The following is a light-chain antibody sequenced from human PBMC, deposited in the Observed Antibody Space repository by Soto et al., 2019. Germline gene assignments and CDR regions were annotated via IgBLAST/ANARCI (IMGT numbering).Light chain of an antibody. V-gene: IGLV2-14*01. J-gene: IGLJ1*01. Sequence: QSVLTQPASVSGSPGQSITISCTGTSSDVGFYNYVSWYQQHPGKAPKLMIYEVSNRPSGVSNRFSGSKSGNTASLTISGLQAEDEADYYCSSYRSSSTLYVFGTGTKVNVL. CDR1: SSDVGFYNY. CDR2: EVS. CDR3: SSYRSSSTLYV.